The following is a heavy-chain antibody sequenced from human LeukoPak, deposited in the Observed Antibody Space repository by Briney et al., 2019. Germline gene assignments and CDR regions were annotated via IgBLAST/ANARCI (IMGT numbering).Heavy chain of an antibody. D-gene: IGHD2-15*01. J-gene: IGHJ4*02. Sequence: SVKISCKASGGTFSSYAISWVRQAPGQGLEWMGGIIPIFGTANYAQKFQGRVTITADESTSTAYMELSSLRSEDTAVYYCANLGDCSGGSCSGVPDYWGQGTLVTVSS. CDR2: IIPIFGTA. CDR3: ANLGDCSGGSCSGVPDY. CDR1: GGTFSSYA. V-gene: IGHV1-69*01.